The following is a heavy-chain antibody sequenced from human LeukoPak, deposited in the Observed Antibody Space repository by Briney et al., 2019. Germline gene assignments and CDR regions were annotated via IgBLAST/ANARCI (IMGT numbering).Heavy chain of an antibody. V-gene: IGHV3-66*01. D-gene: IGHD3-10*01. J-gene: IGHJ4*02. CDR1: GFTVSNNY. CDR3: ARGSGYYYASGGYCHLYYFDY. CDR2: IYSGGST. Sequence: GGSLRLSCAASGFTVSNNYMNWVRQVPGKGLEWVSVIYSGGSTCYADSVKGRFTISRDNSKNTLYLQINSLRAEDTAVYFCARGSGYYYASGGYCHLYYFDYWGQGTLVTVSS.